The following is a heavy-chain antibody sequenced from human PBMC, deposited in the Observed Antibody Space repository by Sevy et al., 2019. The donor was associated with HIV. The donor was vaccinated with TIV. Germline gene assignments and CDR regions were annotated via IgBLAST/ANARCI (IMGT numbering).Heavy chain of an antibody. CDR2: INESGIT. V-gene: IGHV4-59*04. J-gene: IGHJ5*02. D-gene: IGHD2-2*01. Sequence: KQSQTLSLTCTVSGGSISTYYWNWIRQLPGKGLEWIGEINESGITYYNPSLKSRVTISVDTSKKQFSLKLNSVTAADTAVYFCARSPPVVVVPGAPSWFDPWGQGTLVTVSS. CDR1: GGSISTYY. CDR3: ARSPPVVVVPGAPSWFDP.